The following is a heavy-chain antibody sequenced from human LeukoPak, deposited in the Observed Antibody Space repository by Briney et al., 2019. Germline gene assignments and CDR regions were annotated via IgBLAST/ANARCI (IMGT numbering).Heavy chain of an antibody. CDR2: ISGSGGST. CDR3: ARAVAVFPIDY. J-gene: IGHJ4*02. CDR1: GFTFSSYA. Sequence: GGSLRLSRAASGFTFSSYAMSWVRQAPGKGLEWVSAISGSGGSTYYADSVKGRFTISRDNSKNTLYLQMNSLRAEDTAVYYCARAVAVFPIDYWGQGTLVTVSS. D-gene: IGHD6-19*01. V-gene: IGHV3-23*01.